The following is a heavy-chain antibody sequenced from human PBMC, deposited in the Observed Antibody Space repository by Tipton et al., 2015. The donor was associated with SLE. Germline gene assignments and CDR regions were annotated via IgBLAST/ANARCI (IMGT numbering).Heavy chain of an antibody. V-gene: IGHV4-30-4*08. D-gene: IGHD2/OR15-2a*01. Sequence: TLSLTCTVSGGSISSGGYYWTWIRQLPGKGLEWIGYIYYSGNTYYNPSLGSRVTISADTSKNHLSLKLTSVTAADTAVYFCARSSSVRTLLWPTFAYWGQGTLVTVSS. CDR3: ARSSSVRTLLWPTFAY. CDR1: GGSISSGGYY. J-gene: IGHJ4*02. CDR2: IYYSGNT.